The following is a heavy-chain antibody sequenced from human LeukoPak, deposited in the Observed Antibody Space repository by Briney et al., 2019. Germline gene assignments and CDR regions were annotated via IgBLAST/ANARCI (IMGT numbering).Heavy chain of an antibody. J-gene: IGHJ4*02. CDR1: GYTFTGYY. V-gene: IGHV1-2*02. D-gene: IGHD5-24*01. Sequence: ASVKVSCKASGYTFTGYYIHWVRQAPGQGLEWMGWINPNSGDTVHAQKFQGRVTMTRDTSVTTAYMEMNRLISDDTAMYYCARLRGGGYNLGYWGQGTLVTVSS. CDR2: INPNSGDT. CDR3: ARLRGGGYNLGY.